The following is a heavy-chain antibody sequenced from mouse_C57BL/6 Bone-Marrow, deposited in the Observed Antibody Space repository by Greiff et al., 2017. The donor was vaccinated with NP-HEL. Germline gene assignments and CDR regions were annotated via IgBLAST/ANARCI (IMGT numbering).Heavy chain of an antibody. V-gene: IGHV10-1*01. CDR2: IRSKSNNYAT. CDR3: AGELLAWFAY. CDR1: GFSFNTYA. J-gene: IGHJ3*01. Sequence: EVMLVESGGGLVQPKGSSKLSCAASGFSFNTYAMNWVRQAPGKGLEWVARIRSKSNNYATYYADSVKDRFTISRDDSESMLYLQMNNLKTEDTAMYYCAGELLAWFAYWGQGTLVTVSA.